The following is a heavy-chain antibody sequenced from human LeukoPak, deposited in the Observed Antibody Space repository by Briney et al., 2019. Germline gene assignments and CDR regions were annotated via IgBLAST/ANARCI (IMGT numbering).Heavy chain of an antibody. J-gene: IGHJ4*02. CDR2: INWNGDDT. CDR3: ARDRSPGNFDY. D-gene: IGHD3-10*01. Sequence: GGSLRLSCAASGFTIDGLAMTWVRQVPGKGLEWVCGINWNGDDTVYADFAKGRFTISRDNAKNSLYLQMNSLRAEDTAVYYCARDRSPGNFDYWGQGTLVTVSS. CDR1: GFTIDGLA. V-gene: IGHV3-20*04.